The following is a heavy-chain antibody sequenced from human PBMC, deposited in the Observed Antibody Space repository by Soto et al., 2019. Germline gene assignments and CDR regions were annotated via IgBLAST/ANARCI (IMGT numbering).Heavy chain of an antibody. V-gene: IGHV3-30*18. CDR1: GFTFSSYG. Sequence: GGSLRLSCAASGFTFSSYGMHWVRQAPGKGLEWVAVISYDGSNKYYADSVKGRFTISRDNSKNTLYLQMNSLRAEDTAVYYCAKAFNYDSSGYWQYAFDIWGQGTMVTVSS. CDR3: AKAFNYDSSGYWQYAFDI. J-gene: IGHJ3*02. CDR2: ISYDGSNK. D-gene: IGHD3-22*01.